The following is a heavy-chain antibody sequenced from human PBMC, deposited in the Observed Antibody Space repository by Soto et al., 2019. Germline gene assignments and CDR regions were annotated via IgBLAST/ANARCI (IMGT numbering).Heavy chain of an antibody. J-gene: IGHJ4*02. CDR3: AKDMGVYYYFDY. CDR2: ISWDGGST. D-gene: IGHD3-10*01. Sequence: EVQLVESGGVVVQPGGSLRLSCAASGFTFDDYTMHWVRQAPGKGLEWVSRISWDGGSTSYADSVKGRFTIARENSKNSLYLQMNSLRTEDTALYYCAKDMGVYYYFDYWGQGTLVTVSS. V-gene: IGHV3-43*01. CDR1: GFTFDDYT.